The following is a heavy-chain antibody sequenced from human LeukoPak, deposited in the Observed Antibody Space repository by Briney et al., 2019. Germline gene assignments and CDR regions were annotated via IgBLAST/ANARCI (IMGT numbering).Heavy chain of an antibody. V-gene: IGHV3-23*01. J-gene: IGHJ1*01. Sequence: QPGGSLRLSCAASGVTFSSYAMSWVRQAPGKGLEWVSAISGSGGSTYYADSVKGRFTISRDNSKNTLYLQMNSLRAEDTAVYYCAKAADPRGGSYRYFQHWGQGTLVTVSS. CDR3: AKAADPRGGSYRYFQH. CDR1: GVTFSSYA. CDR2: ISGSGGST. D-gene: IGHD1-26*01.